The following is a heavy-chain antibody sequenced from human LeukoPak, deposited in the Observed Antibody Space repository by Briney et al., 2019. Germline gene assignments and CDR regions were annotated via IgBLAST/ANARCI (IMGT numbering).Heavy chain of an antibody. CDR2: ISGSDGRT. J-gene: IGHJ4*02. V-gene: IGHV3-23*01. CDR1: GFTFSNYA. D-gene: IGHD2-8*02. CDR3: ASHSAGGSFDY. Sequence: GGSLRLSCAASGFTFSNYAMSWVRQAPGKGLEWVAGISGSDGRTYYADSVKGRFTISRDNSKNTLYLQMNSLRAEDTAVYYCASHSAGGSFDYWGQGTLVTVSS.